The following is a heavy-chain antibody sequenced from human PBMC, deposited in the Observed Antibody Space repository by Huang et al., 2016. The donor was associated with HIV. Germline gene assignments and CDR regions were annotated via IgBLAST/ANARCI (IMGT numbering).Heavy chain of an antibody. CDR3: ARRFSSSSGYFDY. Sequence: VQLVQSGAEVKKPGESLKISCKGSGYSFSSYWIAWVRQMPGKGLEWMVISFPDGSDTPYSPSFEGQVTISADKSIGTAYLQWSSLKASDTAMYYCARRFSSSSGYFDYWGQGSLVTVSS. J-gene: IGHJ4*02. CDR2: SFPDGSDT. V-gene: IGHV5-51*01. D-gene: IGHD6-6*01. CDR1: GYSFSSYW.